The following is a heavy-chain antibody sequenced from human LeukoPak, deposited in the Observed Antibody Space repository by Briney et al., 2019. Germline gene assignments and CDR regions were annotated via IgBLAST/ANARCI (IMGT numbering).Heavy chain of an antibody. J-gene: IGHJ4*02. CDR2: INHSGST. CDR1: GGSFSGYY. Sequence: SETLSLTCAVYGGSFSGYYWSWIRQPPGKGLEWIGEINHSGSTNYNPSLKSRVTISVDTSKNQFSLKLSSVTAADTAVYYCGGFGDLGYWGQGTLVTVSS. D-gene: IGHD3-10*01. CDR3: GGFGDLGY. V-gene: IGHV4-34*01.